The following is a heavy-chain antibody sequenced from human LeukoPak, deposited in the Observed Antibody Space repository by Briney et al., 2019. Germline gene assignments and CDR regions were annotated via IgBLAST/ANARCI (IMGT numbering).Heavy chain of an antibody. CDR3: AHSSSAGDWFDP. CDR1: GGTFSSYA. Sequence: ASVKVSCKASGGTFSSYAISWVRQAPGQGLEWMGWINPSSGGTNYAQKFQGWVTMTRDTSISTAYMELSRLRSDDTAVYYCAHSSSAGDWFDPWGQGTLVTVSS. J-gene: IGHJ5*02. CDR2: INPSSGGT. V-gene: IGHV1-2*04. D-gene: IGHD6-6*01.